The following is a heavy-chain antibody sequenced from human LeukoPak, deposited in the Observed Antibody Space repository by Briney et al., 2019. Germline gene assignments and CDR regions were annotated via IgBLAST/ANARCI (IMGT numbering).Heavy chain of an antibody. CDR3: AKGLSTSYYSDFDH. V-gene: IGHV3-23*01. Sequence: GGSLRLSCAASGLAFSTYAVSWVRQAPGTGLEWVSGISGSDGSTYYADSVKGRFTISRDNSKNTLYLQMNSLRAEDTALYYCAKGLSTSYYSDFDHWGQGTQVTVSS. CDR1: GLAFSTYA. CDR2: ISGSDGST. J-gene: IGHJ4*02. D-gene: IGHD2-2*01.